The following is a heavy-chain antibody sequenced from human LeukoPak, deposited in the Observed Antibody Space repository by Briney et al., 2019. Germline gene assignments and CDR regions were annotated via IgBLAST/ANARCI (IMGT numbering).Heavy chain of an antibody. CDR2: ISAYNGNT. Sequence: GASVKVSCKASGYTFTSYGISWVRQAPGQGLEWMGWISAYNGNTTYAQKLQGRVTMTTDTSTSTAYMELRSLRSDDTAVYYCARAHVEMATIGVYAFDIWGQGTMVTVSS. V-gene: IGHV1-18*01. CDR3: ARAHVEMATIGVYAFDI. D-gene: IGHD5-24*01. CDR1: GYTFTSYG. J-gene: IGHJ3*02.